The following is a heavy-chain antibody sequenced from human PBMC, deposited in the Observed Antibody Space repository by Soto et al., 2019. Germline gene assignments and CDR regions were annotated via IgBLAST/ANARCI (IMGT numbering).Heavy chain of an antibody. CDR1: GFSLSNARMG. V-gene: IGHV2-26*01. CDR3: ARISDYGDHGGNYDY. D-gene: IGHD4-17*01. Sequence: GSGPTLVNPTETLTLTCTVSGFSLSNARMGVSWIRQPPGKALEWLAHIFSNDEKSYSTSLKSRLTISKDTSKSQVVLTMTNMDPVDTATYYCARISDYGDHGGNYDYWGQGTLVTVSS. CDR2: IFSNDEK. J-gene: IGHJ4*02.